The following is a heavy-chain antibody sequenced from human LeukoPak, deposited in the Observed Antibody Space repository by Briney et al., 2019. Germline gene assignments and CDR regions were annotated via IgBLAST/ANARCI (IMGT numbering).Heavy chain of an antibody. D-gene: IGHD2-21*01. CDR1: GGNFSRYA. Sequence: SVKVSCKVSGGNFSRYAISWVRQAPGQGLEWMGGIIPILGTTKNAQKFQDRVTITADESTSTAYMELSRLRSEDTAIYYCARDLTAVIGLFFYYYMDVWGKGTTVTVSS. CDR3: ARDLTAVIGLFFYYYMDV. V-gene: IGHV1-69*13. CDR2: IIPILGTT. J-gene: IGHJ6*03.